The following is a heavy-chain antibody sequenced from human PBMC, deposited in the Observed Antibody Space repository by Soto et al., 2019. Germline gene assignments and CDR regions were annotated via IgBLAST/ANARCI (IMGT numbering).Heavy chain of an antibody. CDR1: GYTFTSYG. J-gene: IGHJ4*02. V-gene: IGHV1-18*01. CDR2: ISAYNGDT. D-gene: IGHD2-8*01. CDR3: ARSGAYCTSITCLFDSF. Sequence: QAQLVQSGGEVKKPGASVKVSCRASGYTFTSYGYAWVRQAPGQGLEWMGWISAYNGDTNYAQKFQDRVTLTTDTSTTTAHRELRTLGSDDTAVYYCARSGAYCTSITCLFDSFWGLGTLVTVSS.